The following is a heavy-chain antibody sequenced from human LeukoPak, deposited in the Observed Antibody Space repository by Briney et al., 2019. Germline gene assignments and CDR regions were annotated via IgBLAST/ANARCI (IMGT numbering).Heavy chain of an antibody. CDR2: INHSGST. D-gene: IGHD2-2*01. Sequence: SETLSLTCAVYGGSFSGYYWSWIRQPPGEGLEWIGEINHSGSTNYNPSLKSRVTISVDTSKNQFSLKLSSVTAADTAVYYCARSNQLLSRAYYYYGMDVWGRGTTVTVSS. V-gene: IGHV4-34*01. J-gene: IGHJ6*02. CDR1: GGSFSGYY. CDR3: ARSNQLLSRAYYYYGMDV.